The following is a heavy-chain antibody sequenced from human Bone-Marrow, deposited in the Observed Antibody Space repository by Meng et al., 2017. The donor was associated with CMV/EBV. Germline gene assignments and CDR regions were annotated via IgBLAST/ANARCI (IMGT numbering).Heavy chain of an antibody. D-gene: IGHD3-22*01. Sequence: SETLSLTCGVSGGSISSYSWTWIRQPPGKALEWVGSISYSGFTNYNPSLKSRVTISVDTSKNQFSLKLSSVTAADTAVYYCARGAYYDSSGYYYHGIAFDIWGQGTMVTVSS. CDR1: GGSISSYS. V-gene: IGHV4-59*13. J-gene: IGHJ3*02. CDR2: ISYSGFT. CDR3: ARGAYYDSSGYYYHGIAFDI.